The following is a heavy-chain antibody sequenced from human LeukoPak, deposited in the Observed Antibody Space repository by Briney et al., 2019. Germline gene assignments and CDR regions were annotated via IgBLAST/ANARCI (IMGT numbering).Heavy chain of an antibody. V-gene: IGHV1-2*02. J-gene: IGHJ5*02. CDR3: ARDVSPVTPNWFDP. D-gene: IGHD4-17*01. Sequence: GASVKVSCKASGYTFTGYYMHWVRQAPGQGLEWMGWINPNSGGTNYAQKFQGRVTMTRDTSISTSYMELSRLRSDDTAVYYCARDVSPVTPNWFDPWGQGTLVIVS. CDR2: INPNSGGT. CDR1: GYTFTGYY.